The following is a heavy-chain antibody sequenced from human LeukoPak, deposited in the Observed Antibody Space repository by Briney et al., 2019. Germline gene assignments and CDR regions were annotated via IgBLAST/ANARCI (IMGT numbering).Heavy chain of an antibody. D-gene: IGHD6-19*01. J-gene: IGHJ4*02. V-gene: IGHV3-66*03. CDR3: AKSPIKAVAGYVAYFDY. CDR2: IYSNNFT. Sequence: GGSLRLSCAASGFIVSRNYMNWVRQAPGKGLEWVSVIYSNNFTYYAGSVKGRFTISRDNSKNTLYLQMNSLRAEDTAVYYCAKSPIKAVAGYVAYFDYWGQGTLVTVSS. CDR1: GFIVSRNY.